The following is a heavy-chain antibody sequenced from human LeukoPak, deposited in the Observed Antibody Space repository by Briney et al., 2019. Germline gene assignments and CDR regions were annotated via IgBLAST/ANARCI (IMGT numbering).Heavy chain of an antibody. J-gene: IGHJ4*02. CDR1: GYTFTSYG. V-gene: IGHV1-18*04. D-gene: IGHD3/OR15-3a*01. CDR2: ISAYNGNT. Sequence: ASVKVSCEASGYTFTSYGISWVRQAPGQGLEWMGWISAYNGNTNYAQKLQGRVTMTTDTSTSTAYMELRSLRSDDTAVYYCARGRPYFWTVYFFLPPFDYGGRGPLVPVS. CDR3: ARGRPYFWTVYFFLPPFDY.